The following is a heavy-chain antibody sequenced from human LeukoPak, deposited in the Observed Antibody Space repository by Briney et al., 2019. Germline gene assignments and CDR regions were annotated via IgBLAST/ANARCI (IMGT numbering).Heavy chain of an antibody. D-gene: IGHD3-22*01. CDR1: LFSFSDFS. J-gene: IGHJ5*02. CDR3: ARDYYDSSGYYYVLPFDP. CDR2: ISSSGSTI. Sequence: PGGSLRLSCAVSLFSFSDFSMAWIRQAPGKGLEWVSYISSSGSTIYYADSVKRRFTISRDNAKNSLYLQMNSLRAEDTAVYYCARDYYDSSGYYYVLPFDPWGQGTLVTVSS. V-gene: IGHV3-11*01.